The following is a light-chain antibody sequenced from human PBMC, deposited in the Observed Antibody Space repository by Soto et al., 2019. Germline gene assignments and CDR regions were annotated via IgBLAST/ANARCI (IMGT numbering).Light chain of an antibody. CDR3: CSHSASYTFV. V-gene: IGLV2-11*01. Sequence: QSARTQPRSVSGSPGQSVTISCTGTSSDVGGYNCVSWYQQHPGKAPQLIIYDVTQRPSGVPDRFSGSKSGNTASLSISGLQAEDEADYYCCSHSASYTFVFGTGTKVTAL. CDR2: DVT. J-gene: IGLJ1*01. CDR1: SSDVGGYNC.